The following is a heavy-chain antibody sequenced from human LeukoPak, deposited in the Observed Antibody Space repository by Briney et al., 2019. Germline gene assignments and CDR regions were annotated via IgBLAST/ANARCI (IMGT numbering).Heavy chain of an antibody. V-gene: IGHV3-74*01. CDR3: ARERTNCYGDCYDC. J-gene: IGHJ4*02. CDR2: INSDGSGI. Sequence: PGGSLRLSCAVSGFTLSSYWMHWVRQLPGKGLVWVSRINSDGSGISYAGSVKGRFTISRDSARNSLYLEMNSLRAEDTALYYCARERTNCYGDCYDCWGQGTLVTVSS. D-gene: IGHD4/OR15-4a*01. CDR1: GFTLSSYW.